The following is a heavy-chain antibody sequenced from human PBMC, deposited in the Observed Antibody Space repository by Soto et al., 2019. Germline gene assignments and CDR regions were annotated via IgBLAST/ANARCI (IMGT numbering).Heavy chain of an antibody. J-gene: IGHJ6*02. CDR3: ARDSVDIVLVPSAPGDSYGMDV. CDR2: ISYDGSNK. Sequence: PGGSLRLSCAASGFTFSSYAMHWVRQAPGKGLEWVAVISYDGSNKYYADSVKGRFTISRDNSKNTLYLQMNSLRAEDTAVYYCARDSVDIVLVPSAPGDSYGMDVRGQGTTVTVS. CDR1: GFTFSSYA. V-gene: IGHV3-30-3*01. D-gene: IGHD2-2*03.